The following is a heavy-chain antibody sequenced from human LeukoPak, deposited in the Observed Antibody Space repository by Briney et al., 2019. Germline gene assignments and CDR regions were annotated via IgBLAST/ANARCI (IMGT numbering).Heavy chain of an antibody. CDR2: MNPNSGNT. CDR3: ARGPHGDYVSGAFDI. V-gene: IGHV1-8*03. J-gene: IGHJ3*02. Sequence: ASVKVSCKVSGYTLTELSMHWVRQATGQGLEWMGWMNPNSGNTGYAQKFQGRVTITRNTSISTAYMELSSLRSEDTAVYYCARGPHGDYVSGAFDIWGQGTMVTVSS. D-gene: IGHD3-16*01. CDR1: GYTLTELS.